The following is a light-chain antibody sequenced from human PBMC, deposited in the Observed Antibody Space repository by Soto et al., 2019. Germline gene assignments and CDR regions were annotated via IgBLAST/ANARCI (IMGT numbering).Light chain of an antibody. CDR2: GNS. CDR3: QSYDSSLSGYV. V-gene: IGLV1-40*01. J-gene: IGLJ1*01. CDR1: SSNIGAGYD. Sequence: SVLTQPASVYRAPGQRVTITRNGSSSNIGAGYDVHWYQQLPGTAPKLLIYGNSNRPSGVPDRFSGSKSGTSASLAITGLQAEDEADYYCQSYDSSLSGYVFGTGTKVTVL.